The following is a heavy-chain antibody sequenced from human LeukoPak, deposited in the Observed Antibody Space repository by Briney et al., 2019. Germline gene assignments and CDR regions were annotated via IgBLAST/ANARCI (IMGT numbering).Heavy chain of an antibody. CDR3: AAVAGSYTNLDY. CDR1: GFTFTSSA. Sequence: AASVKVSCKASGFTFTSSAVQWVRQARGQRLEWIGWIVVGSGNTNYAQKFQERVTITRDMSTSTAYMELSSLRSEDTAVYYCAAVAGSYTNLDYWGQGTLATVSS. V-gene: IGHV1-58*01. CDR2: IVVGSGNT. J-gene: IGHJ4*02. D-gene: IGHD1-26*01.